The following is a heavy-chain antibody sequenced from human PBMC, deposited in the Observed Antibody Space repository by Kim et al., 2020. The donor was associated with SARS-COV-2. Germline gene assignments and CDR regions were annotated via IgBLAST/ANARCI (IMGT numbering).Heavy chain of an antibody. Sequence: GGSLRLSCAASGFTFSSYWMHWVRQAPGKGLVWVSRIRGDGSGANYAESVSGRFTISRDNAKNTAYLQMNSLRVEDTALYFCARVPVAGAGVGIDYWGQGTLVIVSS. CDR3: ARVPVAGAGVGIDY. J-gene: IGHJ4*02. CDR2: IRGDGSGA. D-gene: IGHD6-13*01. CDR1: GFTFSSYW. V-gene: IGHV3-74*01.